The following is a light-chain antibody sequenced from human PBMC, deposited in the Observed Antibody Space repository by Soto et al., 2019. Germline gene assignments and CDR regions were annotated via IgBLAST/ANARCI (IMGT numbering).Light chain of an antibody. J-gene: IGKJ1*01. CDR2: AAS. V-gene: IGKV1-17*01. Sequence: QMTQSPSSLSSSLGEKIIITCRASRDVGSDVSWYQQKPGQAPKLLIYAASNLYTGVPSRFSGSRSGTEFTLTISSLQTDDFATYYCQQYNSYPITFGQGTKVDIK. CDR1: RDVGSD. CDR3: QQYNSYPIT.